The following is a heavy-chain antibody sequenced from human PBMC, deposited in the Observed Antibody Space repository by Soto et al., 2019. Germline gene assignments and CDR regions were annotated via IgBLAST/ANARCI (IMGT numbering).Heavy chain of an antibody. Sequence: QVQLVQSGAEVKKPGASVKVSCEASGYTFSSYGSSWVRQAPGQGFEWMGWISGYNSITRYAQKFQGRVTMTTGTSTSTAYMELRTLKSDDTAVYYCARAFGSTDYWGQGTLVTVSS. CDR3: ARAFGSTDY. V-gene: IGHV1-18*01. CDR1: GYTFSSYG. J-gene: IGHJ4*02. D-gene: IGHD6-13*01. CDR2: ISGYNSIT.